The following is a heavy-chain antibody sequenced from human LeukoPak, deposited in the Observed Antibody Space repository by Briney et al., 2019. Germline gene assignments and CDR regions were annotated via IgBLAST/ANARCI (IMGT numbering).Heavy chain of an antibody. Sequence: GGSLRLSCGASGFTFSIHGMIWVRQAPGKGLEWVSYISPRSSTIYYADSVQGRFTSSRDDAKNSLYLQMNRLIDDDRAVYYCAREGMSAWGQGTLVTVSS. CDR1: GFTFSIHG. J-gene: IGHJ5*02. V-gene: IGHV3-48*02. CDR2: ISPRSSTI. CDR3: AREGMSA.